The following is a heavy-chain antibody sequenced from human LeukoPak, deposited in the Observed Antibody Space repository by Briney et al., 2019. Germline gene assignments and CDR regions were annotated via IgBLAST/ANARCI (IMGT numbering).Heavy chain of an antibody. CDR3: AELGITMIGGV. Sequence: GGSLRLSCAASGFTFSSYWMSWVRQAPGRGLEWVAYISSSCSTIYYADSVKGRVTISRDNAKNSLYLQMNSLRAEDTAVYYCAELGITMIGGVWGKGTTVTISS. V-gene: IGHV3-48*04. CDR2: ISSSCSTI. J-gene: IGHJ6*04. D-gene: IGHD3-10*02. CDR1: GFTFSSYW.